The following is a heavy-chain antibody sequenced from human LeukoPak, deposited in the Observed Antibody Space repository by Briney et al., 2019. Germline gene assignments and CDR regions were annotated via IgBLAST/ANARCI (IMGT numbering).Heavy chain of an antibody. CDR3: ARLDCSGGSCYSHYYYYMDA. CDR1: GGSLSNYY. CDR2: IYYSGST. D-gene: IGHD2-15*01. Sequence: PSETLSLTCTVSGGSLSNYYWSWIRQPPGKGLEWIADIYYSGSTNYNPSLKSRVTISVDTSKNQFSLKLGSVTAADTAVYYCARLDCSGGSCYSHYYYYMDAWGIGTTVTVSS. V-gene: IGHV4-59*01. J-gene: IGHJ6*03.